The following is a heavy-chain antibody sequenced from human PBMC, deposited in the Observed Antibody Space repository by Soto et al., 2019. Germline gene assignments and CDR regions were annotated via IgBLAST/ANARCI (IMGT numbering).Heavy chain of an antibody. D-gene: IGHD5-18*01. J-gene: IGHJ4*02. CDR2: IIPIFGTA. CDR1: GGTFSSYA. CDR3: ARGLRAAMDSIYFDY. V-gene: IGHV1-69*01. Sequence: QVQLVQSGAEVKKPGSSVKVSCKASGGTFSSYAISWVRQAPGQGLEWMGGIIPIFGTANYAQKFQVRVTITADESTRTAYMELSSLRSEDTAVYYCARGLRAAMDSIYFDYWGQGTLVTVSS.